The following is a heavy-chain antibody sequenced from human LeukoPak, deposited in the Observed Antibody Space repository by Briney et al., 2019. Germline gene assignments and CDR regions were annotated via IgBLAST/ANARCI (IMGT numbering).Heavy chain of an antibody. J-gene: IGHJ5*02. CDR1: GDSISSRGFY. CDR3: ARHSLDIVVVISATDSWFDP. CDR2: IYYSGNT. V-gene: IGHV4-39*01. Sequence: PSETLSLTCSVSGDSISSRGFYWGWIRQPPGKGLGWIGSIYYSGNTYYNPSLKSRVTLSVDTSKNQFSLKLSSVTAADTAVYYCARHSLDIVVVISATDSWFDPWGQGTLVTVSS. D-gene: IGHD2-15*01.